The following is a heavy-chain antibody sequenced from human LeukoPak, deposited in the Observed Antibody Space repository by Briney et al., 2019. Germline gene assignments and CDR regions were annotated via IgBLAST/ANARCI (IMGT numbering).Heavy chain of an antibody. CDR1: GYTFTDYY. V-gene: IGHV1-8*02. CDR3: ARASSTRSWFDP. Sequence: ASVKVSCKASGYTFTDYYIHWVRQATGQGLEWMGWMNPNSGNTGYAQKFQGRVTMTRNTSISTAYMELSSLRSEDTAVYYCARASSTRSWFDPWGQGTLVTVSS. J-gene: IGHJ5*02. CDR2: MNPNSGNT. D-gene: IGHD2-2*01.